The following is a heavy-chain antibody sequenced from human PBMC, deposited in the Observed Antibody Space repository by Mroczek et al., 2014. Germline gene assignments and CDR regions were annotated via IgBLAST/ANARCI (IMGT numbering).Heavy chain of an antibody. D-gene: IGHD7-27*01. CDR3: ARGELGIDY. CDR2: IYTSGST. V-gene: IGHV4-61*02. J-gene: IGHJ4*02. Sequence: QVQLQESGPGLVKPSQTLSLTCTVSGGSISSGSYYWSWIRQPAGKGLEWIGRIYTSGSTNYNPSLKSRVTISVDTSKNQFSLKLSSVTAADTAVYYCARGELGIDYWGQGTLVTVSS. CDR1: GGSISSGSYY.